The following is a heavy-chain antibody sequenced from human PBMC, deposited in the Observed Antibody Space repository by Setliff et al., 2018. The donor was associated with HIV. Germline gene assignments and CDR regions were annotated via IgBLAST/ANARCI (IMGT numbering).Heavy chain of an antibody. CDR2: INHDRTT. D-gene: IGHD3-3*01. Sequence: SETLSLTCPVYGGSFSGYYWSWIRQPPGKGLEWIGEINHDRTTNYNPSLKSRVTISVDTSKNQFSLTLNSVTAADTAVYYCARGSRQLTIFGVVFKTNYYFMDVWGKGTAVTVSS. J-gene: IGHJ6*03. CDR3: ARGSRQLTIFGVVFKTNYYFMDV. V-gene: IGHV4-34*01. CDR1: GGSFSGYY.